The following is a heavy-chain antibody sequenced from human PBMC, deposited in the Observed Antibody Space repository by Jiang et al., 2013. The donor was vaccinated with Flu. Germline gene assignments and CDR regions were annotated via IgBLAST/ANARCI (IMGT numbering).Heavy chain of an antibody. CDR2: INHSGST. Sequence: LLKPSETLSLTCAVYGGSFSGYYWSWIRQPPGKGLEWIGEINHSGSTNYNPSLKSRVTISVDTSKNQFSLKLSSVTAADTAVYYCARGSLAAAGPWFDPWGQGTLVTVSS. CDR1: GGSFSGYY. J-gene: IGHJ5*02. CDR3: ARGSLAAAGPWFDP. D-gene: IGHD6-13*01. V-gene: IGHV4-34*01.